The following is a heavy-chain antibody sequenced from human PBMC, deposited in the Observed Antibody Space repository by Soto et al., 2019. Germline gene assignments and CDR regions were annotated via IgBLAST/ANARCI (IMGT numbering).Heavy chain of an antibody. CDR1: GFTFSSYW. CDR2: INSDGSST. Sequence: EVQLVESGGGLVQPGGSLRLSCAASGFTFSSYWMHWVRQAPGKGLVWVSRINSDGSSTSYADSVKGRFTISRDNAKNTLYLQKNSLRAEDTAVYYCARGGSLNWYVDLWGRGTLVTVSS. J-gene: IGHJ2*01. D-gene: IGHD1-26*01. CDR3: ARGGSLNWYVDL. V-gene: IGHV3-74*01.